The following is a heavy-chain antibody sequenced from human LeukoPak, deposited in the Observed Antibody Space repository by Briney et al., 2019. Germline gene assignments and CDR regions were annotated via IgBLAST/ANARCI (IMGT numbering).Heavy chain of an antibody. J-gene: IGHJ6*03. CDR1: GFTFNDYY. Sequence: GGSLRLSCAASGFTFNDYYMSWIRQAPGKGLEWVSYISSSGNTIYYADSVKGRFTISRDNAKNSLYLQMNSLRAEDTAVYYCARVKYYYGSGSYYGYMDVWGKGTTVTISS. CDR3: ARVKYYYGSGSYYGYMDV. V-gene: IGHV3-11*04. CDR2: ISSSGNTI. D-gene: IGHD3-10*01.